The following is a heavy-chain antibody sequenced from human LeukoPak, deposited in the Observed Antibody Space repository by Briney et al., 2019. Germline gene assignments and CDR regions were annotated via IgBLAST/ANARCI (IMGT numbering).Heavy chain of an antibody. Sequence: ASVKVSCKASGYTFTSYYMHWVRQAPGQGLEWMGIINPSGGSTSYAQKFQGRVTMTRDMSTSTVYMELSSLGSEDTAVYYCSRVQEDDYGGNLDYWGQGTLVTVSS. V-gene: IGHV1-46*01. CDR2: INPSGGST. J-gene: IGHJ4*02. CDR3: SRVQEDDYGGNLDY. D-gene: IGHD4-23*01. CDR1: GYTFTSYY.